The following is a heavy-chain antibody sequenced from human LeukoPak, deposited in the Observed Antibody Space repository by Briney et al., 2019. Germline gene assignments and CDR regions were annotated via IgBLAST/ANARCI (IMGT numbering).Heavy chain of an antibody. CDR2: IYYSGST. Sequence: SETLSLTCTVSGGSISSNSYYWGWIRQPPGKGLEWIGSIYYSGSTYYNPSLKSRVTISVDTSKNQFSLKLSSVTAADTAVYYCARLGGNTMVRGVIITLPYWGQGTLVTVSS. J-gene: IGHJ4*02. V-gene: IGHV4-39*01. CDR3: ARLGGNTMVRGVIITLPY. D-gene: IGHD3-10*01. CDR1: GGSISSNSYY.